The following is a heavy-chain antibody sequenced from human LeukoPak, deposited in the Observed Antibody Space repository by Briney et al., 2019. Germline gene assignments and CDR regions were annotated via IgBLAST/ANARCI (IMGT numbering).Heavy chain of an antibody. V-gene: IGHV4-34*01. D-gene: IGHD5-18*01. Sequence: SETLSLTCAVYGGSFSGYYWSWIRQPPGKGLEWIGEINHSGSTNYNPSLKSRVTISVDTSKNQFSLKLSSVTAADTAVYYCARQVLGTAMAWTNWGQGTLVTVSS. CDR3: ARQVLGTAMAWTN. J-gene: IGHJ4*02. CDR1: GGSFSGYY. CDR2: INHSGST.